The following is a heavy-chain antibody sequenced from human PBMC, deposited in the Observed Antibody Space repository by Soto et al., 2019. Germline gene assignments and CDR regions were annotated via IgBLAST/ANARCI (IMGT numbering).Heavy chain of an antibody. D-gene: IGHD3-22*01. J-gene: IGHJ4*02. CDR1: GFTFSSYA. CDR3: AKSPGMYYYDSSGYYHYDY. Sequence: GGSLRLSCAASGFTFSSYAMSWVRQAPGKGLEWVSAISGSGGSTYYADSVKGRFTISRDNSKNTLYLQMNSLRAEDTAVYYCAKSPGMYYYDSSGYYHYDYWGQGTLVTVSS. V-gene: IGHV3-23*01. CDR2: ISGSGGST.